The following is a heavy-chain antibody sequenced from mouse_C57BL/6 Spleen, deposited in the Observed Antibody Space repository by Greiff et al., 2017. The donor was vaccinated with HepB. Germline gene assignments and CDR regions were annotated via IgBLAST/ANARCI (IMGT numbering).Heavy chain of an antibody. CDR3: ARTSYYSNYEGFAY. Sequence: DVQLVESGGGLVKPGGSLKLSCAASGFTFSDYGMHWVRQAPEKGLEWVAYISSGSSTIYYADTVKGRFTISRDNAKNTLFLQMTSLRSEDTAMYYCARTSYYSNYEGFAYWGQRTLVTVSA. CDR2: ISSGSSTI. J-gene: IGHJ3*01. CDR1: GFTFSDYG. D-gene: IGHD2-5*01. V-gene: IGHV5-17*01.